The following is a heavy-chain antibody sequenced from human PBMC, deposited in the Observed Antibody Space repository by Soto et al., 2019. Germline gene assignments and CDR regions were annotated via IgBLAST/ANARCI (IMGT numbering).Heavy chain of an antibody. CDR1: GSTFTSNG. D-gene: IGHD6-13*01. V-gene: IGHV1-18*01. Sequence: QIHLVQSEAEVKKPGASVKVSCKASGSTFTSNGFTWVRQAPGQGLQWMGWIGAYNSNTNYARKFQGRVTMTTDTSTSTVFMELTSLTSDGTALYYCATAIAATGPADDWGQGTLVTVSS. CDR3: ATAIAATGPADD. CDR2: IGAYNSNT. J-gene: IGHJ4*02.